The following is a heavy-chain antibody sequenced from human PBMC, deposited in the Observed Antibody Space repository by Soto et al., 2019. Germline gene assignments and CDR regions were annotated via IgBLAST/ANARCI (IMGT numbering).Heavy chain of an antibody. J-gene: IGHJ4*02. Sequence: QVQLQESGPGLVKPSQTLSLTCTVSGGSISSGHYYWSWIRQPPGKGLEWIGYIYYTGSTYYVPSLKSRVTISADTSQNQFSLKLSSVTAADTAVYYCAGATLEQHLGYWGQGTLVTVSS. CDR3: AGATLEQHLGY. D-gene: IGHD6-13*01. CDR1: GGSISSGHYY. CDR2: IYYTGST. V-gene: IGHV4-30-4*01.